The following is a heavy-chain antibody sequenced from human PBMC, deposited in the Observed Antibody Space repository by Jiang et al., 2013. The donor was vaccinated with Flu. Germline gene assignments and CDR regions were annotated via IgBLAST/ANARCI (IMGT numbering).Heavy chain of an antibody. CDR2: NNPRDGFT. J-gene: IGHJ3*01. V-gene: IGHV1-46*01. CDR3: ARAGSVAGPPVGAFDV. D-gene: IGHD6-19*01. CDR1: GYTFTSNY. Sequence: GASVKVSCKASGYTFTSNYIHWVRQAPGQGLEWMGINNPRDGFTSYAQKFQGRVTMTRDTSTSTVYMELSSLRSDDTAVYYCARAGSVAGPPVGAFDVWGQGTLVSVSS.